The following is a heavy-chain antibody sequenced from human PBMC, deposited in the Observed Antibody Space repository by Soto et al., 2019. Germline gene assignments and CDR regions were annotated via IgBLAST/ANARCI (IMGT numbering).Heavy chain of an antibody. CDR2: ISGSGDTT. D-gene: IGHD3-10*01. J-gene: IGHJ4*02. CDR1: GFTFSSYA. Sequence: GGSLRLSCVVSGFTFSSYAMTWVRQAPGKGLEWVSTISGSGDTTYYGDSVKGRFTISRDNSKNTLYLQVNSLRAEDAAVYYCAKGRKTYYYGTAAYYQTGADYWGQGTLVTVSS. V-gene: IGHV3-23*01. CDR3: AKGRKTYYYGTAAYYQTGADY.